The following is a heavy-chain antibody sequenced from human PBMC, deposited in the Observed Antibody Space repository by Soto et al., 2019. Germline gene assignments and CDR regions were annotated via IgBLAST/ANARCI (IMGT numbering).Heavy chain of an antibody. CDR2: ISSGGST. V-gene: IGHV3-66*01. CDR3: ARDTLGGAYDFCH. D-gene: IGHD3-3*01. Sequence: VQLVESGGGLVQPGGSLRLSCAASGFSVSNLYMTWVRQAPGQGLEWVSVISSGGSTYYADSVKGRFTISRDNSKSRLYLEMKILRAGDTAVYYCARDTLGGAYDFCHGGQGTLVTVSS. J-gene: IGHJ4*02. CDR1: GFSVSNLY.